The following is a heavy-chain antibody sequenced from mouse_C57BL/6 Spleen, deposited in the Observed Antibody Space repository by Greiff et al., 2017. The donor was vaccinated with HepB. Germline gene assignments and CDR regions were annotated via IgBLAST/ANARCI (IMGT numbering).Heavy chain of an antibody. CDR2: ISYDGSN. J-gene: IGHJ1*03. V-gene: IGHV3-6*01. D-gene: IGHD1-1*01. CDR1: GYSITSGYY. CDR3: ARDAPYYYGSSHWYFDV. Sequence: EVQLQESGPGLVKPSQSLSLTCSVTGYSITSGYYWNWIRQFPGNKLEWMGYISYDGSNNYNPSLKNRISITRDTSKNQFFLKLNSVTTEDTATYYCARDAPYYYGSSHWYFDVWGTGTTVTVSS.